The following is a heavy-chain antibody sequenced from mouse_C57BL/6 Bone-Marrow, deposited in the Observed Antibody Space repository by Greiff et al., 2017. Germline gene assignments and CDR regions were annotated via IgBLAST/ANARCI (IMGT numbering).Heavy chain of an antibody. Sequence: VQLQQSGAELVRPGASVKLSCTASGFNIKDYYMHWVKQRPEQGLEWIGWIDPENGDTEYASKFQGKATITADTSSNTAYLQLSSLTSEDTAVYYCTIYYYGSYWGQGTTLTVSS. CDR2: IDPENGDT. CDR3: TIYYYGSY. V-gene: IGHV14-4*01. CDR1: GFNIKDYY. J-gene: IGHJ2*01. D-gene: IGHD1-1*01.